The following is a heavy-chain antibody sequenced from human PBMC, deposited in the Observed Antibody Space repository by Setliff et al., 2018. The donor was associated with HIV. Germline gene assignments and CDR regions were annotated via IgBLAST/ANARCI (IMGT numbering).Heavy chain of an antibody. Sequence: PGGSLRLSCEASRFTVSGSYINWVRQAPGKGLEWVPVIYNNGNTYYADSVKGRFTISRDASKNTLYLQMNSLSAEDTALYYCARDRRPVWGMDVWGQGTTVTVSS. CDR2: IYNNGNT. CDR1: RFTVSGSY. V-gene: IGHV3-66*03. J-gene: IGHJ6*02. D-gene: IGHD3-16*01. CDR3: ARDRRPVWGMDV.